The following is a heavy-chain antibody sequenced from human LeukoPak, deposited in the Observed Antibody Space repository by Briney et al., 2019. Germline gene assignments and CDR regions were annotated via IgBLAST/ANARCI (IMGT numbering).Heavy chain of an antibody. J-gene: IGHJ4*02. D-gene: IGHD3-22*01. CDR1: GFTFSSYS. CDR3: ARDTTYYYDSSGYYDY. V-gene: IGHV3-48*02. CDR2: ISSSSSTI. Sequence: GGSLRLSCAASGFTFSSYSMNWVRQAPGKGLEWVSYISSSSSTIYYADSVKGRFTISRDNAKNSLYLQMNSLRDEDTAVYYCARDTTYYYDSSGYYDYWGQGTLVTVSS.